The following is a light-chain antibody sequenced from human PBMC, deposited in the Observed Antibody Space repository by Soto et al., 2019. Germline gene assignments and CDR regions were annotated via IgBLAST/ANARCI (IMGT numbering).Light chain of an antibody. CDR2: DVS. CDR3: SSYTSSSTYV. V-gene: IGLV2-14*01. CDR1: SSDVGAYNF. J-gene: IGLJ1*01. Sequence: QSALTQPASVSGSPEQSITISCTGTSSDVGAYNFVSWYQQHPGKAPKLMIYDVSNRPSGVSSRFSGSKSGNTASLTISGLQAEDEADYYCSSYTSSSTYVFGTGTKVTVL.